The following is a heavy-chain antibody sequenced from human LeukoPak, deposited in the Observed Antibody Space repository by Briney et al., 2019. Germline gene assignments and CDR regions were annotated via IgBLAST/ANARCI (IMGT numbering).Heavy chain of an antibody. CDR2: ISGSGGST. Sequence: GGSLRLSCAASGFTFSSYAMSWVRQAPGKGLEWVSAISGSGGSTYYADSVKGRFTISRDNSKNTLYLQMNSLRAEDTAVYYCAKVTSDIVVVVAATAFDYGGQGTLVTV. CDR1: GFTFSSYA. D-gene: IGHD2-15*01. V-gene: IGHV3-23*01. CDR3: AKVTSDIVVVVAATAFDY. J-gene: IGHJ4*02.